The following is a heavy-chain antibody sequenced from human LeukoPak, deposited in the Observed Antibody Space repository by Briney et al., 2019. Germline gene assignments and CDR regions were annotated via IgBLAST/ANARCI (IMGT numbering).Heavy chain of an antibody. D-gene: IGHD3-3*01. CDR2: IYYSGST. Sequence: PSETLSLTCTVSGGSISRYYWSWIRQPPGKGLEWIGYIYYSGSTNYNPSLKSRVTISVDTSKNQFSLKLSSVTAADTAVYYCARGEEGYDFWSGYFDYWGQGTLVTVSS. V-gene: IGHV4-59*01. J-gene: IGHJ4*02. CDR3: ARGEEGYDFWSGYFDY. CDR1: GGSISRYY.